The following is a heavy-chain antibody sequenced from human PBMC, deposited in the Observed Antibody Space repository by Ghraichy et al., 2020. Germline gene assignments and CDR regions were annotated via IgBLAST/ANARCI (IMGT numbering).Heavy chain of an antibody. CDR2: MRSDGHDI. J-gene: IGHJ4*02. D-gene: IGHD2-15*01. V-gene: IGHV3-11*01. CDR3: ARLRGKGNCGGGSCLSFDQ. CDR1: GFIFTQYY. Sequence: GGSLRLSCAASGFIFTQYYMNWVRQAPGKGLEWVSSMRSDGHDIKYADAVKGRFTISRDNAENSVSLQMNNLKDDDTAIYYCARLRGKGNCGGGSCLSFDQWGQGAMVTVS.